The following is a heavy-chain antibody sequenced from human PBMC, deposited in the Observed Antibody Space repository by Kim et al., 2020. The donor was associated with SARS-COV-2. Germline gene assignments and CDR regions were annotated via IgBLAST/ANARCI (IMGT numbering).Heavy chain of an antibody. CDR3: ATRLDY. J-gene: IGHJ4*02. V-gene: IGHV3-48*01. Sequence: NNSSTNYYADAGKGRFTISRDNARNSLYLQMNSLGAEDTAVYYCATRLDYWGQGTLVTVSS. CDR2: NNSSTN.